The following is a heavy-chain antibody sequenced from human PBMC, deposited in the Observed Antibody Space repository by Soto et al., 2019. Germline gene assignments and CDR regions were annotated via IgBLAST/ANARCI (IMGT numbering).Heavy chain of an antibody. CDR3: AKPISSYNSGYYNVDY. Sequence: PVKRYCKTSGTTFSVYLICCGRKDHGKGLEWMGAIIPHFGTEDYEQKFQGRVTITANESTSTAYRELRSLRSEDTAVYDGAKPISSYNSGYYNVDYWGQGTLVTVSS. CDR2: IIPHFGTE. D-gene: IGHD6-19*01. CDR1: GTTFSVYL. V-gene: IGHV1-69*13. J-gene: IGHJ4*02.